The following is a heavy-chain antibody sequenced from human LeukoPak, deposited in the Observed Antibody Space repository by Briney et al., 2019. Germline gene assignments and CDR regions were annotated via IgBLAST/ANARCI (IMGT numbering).Heavy chain of an antibody. D-gene: IGHD2-2*01. Sequence: PSETLSLTCTVSGGSISSYYWSWIRQPPGKGLEWIGYIYYSGSTNYNPSLKSRVTISVDTSKNQFSLKLSSVTAADTAVYYCARAVVVVPAAFFDPWGQGTLVTVSS. J-gene: IGHJ5*02. CDR1: GGSISSYY. CDR2: IYYSGST. V-gene: IGHV4-59*12. CDR3: ARAVVVVPAAFFDP.